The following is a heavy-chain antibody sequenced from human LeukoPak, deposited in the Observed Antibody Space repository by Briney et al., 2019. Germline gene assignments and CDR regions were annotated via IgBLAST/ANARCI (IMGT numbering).Heavy chain of an antibody. CDR1: GFTFSSYD. CDR2: IGTAGDT. Sequence: PGGTLRLSCAASGFTFSSYDMHWARQATGKGLEWVSAIGTAGDTYYPGSVKGRFTISRENAKNSLYLQMNSLRAGDTAVYYCARAVAAAGNDWFDPWGQGTLVTVSS. J-gene: IGHJ5*02. CDR3: ARAVAAAGNDWFDP. V-gene: IGHV3-13*01. D-gene: IGHD6-13*01.